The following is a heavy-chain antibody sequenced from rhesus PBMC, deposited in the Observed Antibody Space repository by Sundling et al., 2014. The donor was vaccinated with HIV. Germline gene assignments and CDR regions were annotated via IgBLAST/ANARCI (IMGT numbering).Heavy chain of an antibody. Sequence: EVQLVESGGGLAKPGGSLRLSCAASGFTFSDYYMDWVRQAPGKGLEWVSRISNGGGSTWYADSVKGRFTISRENAKNTLYLQMDSLRAEDTAVYYCARDRLYRHYSSSLDFDYWGQGVLVTVSS. D-gene: IGHD6-43*01. CDR1: GFTFSDYY. CDR3: ARDRLYRHYSSSLDFDY. V-gene: IGHV3-178*01. CDR2: ISNGGGST. J-gene: IGHJ4*01.